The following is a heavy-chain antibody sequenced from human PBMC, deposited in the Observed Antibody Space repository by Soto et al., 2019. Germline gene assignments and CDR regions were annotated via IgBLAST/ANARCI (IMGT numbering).Heavy chain of an antibody. CDR2: INPNSGGT. CDR3: ARERGSYCSGGSCYSGPFDY. D-gene: IGHD2-15*01. J-gene: IGHJ4*02. V-gene: IGHV1-2*04. Sequence: GASVKVSCKASGYTFTCYYMHWVRQAPGQGLEWMGWINPNSGGTNYAQKFQGWVTMTRDTSISTAYMELSRLRSDDTAVYYCARERGSYCSGGSCYSGPFDYWGQGTLVTVSS. CDR1: GYTFTCYY.